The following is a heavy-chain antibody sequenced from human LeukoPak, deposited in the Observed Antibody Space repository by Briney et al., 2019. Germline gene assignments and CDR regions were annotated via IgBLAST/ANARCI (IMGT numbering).Heavy chain of an antibody. CDR2: IYHSGSP. Sequence: SGTLSLTCAVSGGSISSNNWWGWVRQPPGKGLEWIGEIYHSGSPNYNPSLKSRVTISVDKSRNHFSLNLSSVTAADTAVYYCARHSHYDFWSGYYGGFDYWGQGTLVTVSS. D-gene: IGHD3-3*01. CDR3: ARHSHYDFWSGYYGGFDY. CDR1: GGSISSNNW. J-gene: IGHJ4*02. V-gene: IGHV4-4*02.